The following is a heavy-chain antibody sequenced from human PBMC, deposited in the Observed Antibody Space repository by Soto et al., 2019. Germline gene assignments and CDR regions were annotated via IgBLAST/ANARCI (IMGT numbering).Heavy chain of an antibody. V-gene: IGHV4-59*01. Sequence: SETLSLTCTVSGGSISRYYWSWIRQPPGKGLEWIGYVYYTGSTTYNPSLKSRVTISVETSKKQFSLKLSSVTAADTAVYYCARVSEYCSSTSCYDPWGQGTLVTVSS. CDR1: GGSISRYY. D-gene: IGHD2-2*01. J-gene: IGHJ5*02. CDR3: ARVSEYCSSTSCYDP. CDR2: VYYTGST.